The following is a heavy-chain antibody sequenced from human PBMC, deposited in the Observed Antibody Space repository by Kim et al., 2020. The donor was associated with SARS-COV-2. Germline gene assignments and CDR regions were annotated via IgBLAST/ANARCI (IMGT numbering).Heavy chain of an antibody. CDR3: AGCYNSNAFDI. CDR2: T. D-gene: IGHD2-15*01. V-gene: IGHV1-46*01. Sequence: TNSGQKFQGRGTMTRDTSTSTVYMELSSLGSEDTAVYYCAGCYNSNAFDIWGQGTMVTVSS. J-gene: IGHJ3*02.